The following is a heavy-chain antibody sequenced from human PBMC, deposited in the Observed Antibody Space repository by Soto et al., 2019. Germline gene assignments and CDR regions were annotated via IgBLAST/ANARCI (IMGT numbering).Heavy chain of an antibody. D-gene: IGHD5-18*01. CDR1: GYTLTSYG. V-gene: IGHV1-18*01. CDR2: ISAYNGNT. Sequence: GASVKVSCKASGYTLTSYGMSWVRQRQAPGQGLEWMGWISAYNGNTNYAQKFQGRVTMTTDTSTSTAYMEVRSLRSDDTAVYYCARSMGVYGYDAFDIWGQGTMVTVSS. J-gene: IGHJ3*02. CDR3: ARSMGVYGYDAFDI.